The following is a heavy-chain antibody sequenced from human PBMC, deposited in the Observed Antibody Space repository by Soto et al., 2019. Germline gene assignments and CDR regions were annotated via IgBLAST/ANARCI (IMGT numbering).Heavy chain of an antibody. D-gene: IGHD3-10*01. J-gene: IGHJ4*02. Sequence: WGSLRISCASSGFTFSIYAMHWVRQAPGKGLEWVAVISYDGSNKYYADSVKGRFTISRDNSKNTLYLQMNSLRAEDTAVYYCARDSFRITMVRGVTLAPDYWGQGTLVTVS. V-gene: IGHV3-30-3*01. CDR2: ISYDGSNK. CDR3: ARDSFRITMVRGVTLAPDY. CDR1: GFTFSIYA.